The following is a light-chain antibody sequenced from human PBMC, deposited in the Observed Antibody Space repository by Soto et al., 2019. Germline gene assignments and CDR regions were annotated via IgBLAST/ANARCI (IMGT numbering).Light chain of an antibody. V-gene: IGLV2-8*01. CDR2: EVS. CDR3: SSNAGSNNLV. Sequence: QSAPTQPPSASGTPGQSVTIPCTGTSSDVGDYNYVSWYQQHPGKAPKLVIYEVSRRPSGVPDRFSGSKSGNTASLTVSGLQAEDEADYYCSSNAGSNNLVFGGGTKVTVL. CDR1: SSDVGDYNY. J-gene: IGLJ2*01.